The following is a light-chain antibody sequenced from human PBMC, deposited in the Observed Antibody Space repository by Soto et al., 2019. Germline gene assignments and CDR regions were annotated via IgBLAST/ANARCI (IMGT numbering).Light chain of an antibody. CDR1: QNVSTY. CDR3: QQRTNCLT. CDR2: DAS. V-gene: IGKV3-11*01. Sequence: EIVLTQSPATLSLSPGERATLSCRASQNVSTYLAWYQQKPGQAPRLLIYDASNRATGIPARFSGSGSGTAFTLTISSLEPEYFAVYYCQQRTNCLTFGPGTKVDIK. J-gene: IGKJ3*01.